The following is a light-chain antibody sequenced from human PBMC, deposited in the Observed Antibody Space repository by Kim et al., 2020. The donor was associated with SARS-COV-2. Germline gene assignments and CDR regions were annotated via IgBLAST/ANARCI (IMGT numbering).Light chain of an antibody. CDR2: GAS. V-gene: IGKV3-20*01. CDR3: QQYGSSPWT. CDR1: QSVSDNF. Sequence: DIVLTQSPGTLSLSPGERVTLSCRASQSVSDNFLAWYQQKSGQAPRLLIYGASSRATGIPDRFSGSGSGTDFTLTISRLEPEDFAVYHCQQYGSSPWTFGQGTKVDIK. J-gene: IGKJ1*01.